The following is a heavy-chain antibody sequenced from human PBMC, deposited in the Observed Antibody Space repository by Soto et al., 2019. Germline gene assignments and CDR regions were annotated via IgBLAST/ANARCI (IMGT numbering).Heavy chain of an antibody. D-gene: IGHD2-15*01. V-gene: IGHV1-18*01. J-gene: IGHJ4*02. CDR2: ISAYNGNT. CDR1: GYTFTSYG. Sequence: ASLKVSCKASGYTFTSYGISWVRQAPGQGLERMGWISAYNGNTNYAQKLQGRVTMTTDTSTSTAYMELRSLRSDDTAVYYCVVAAQPYYSDYWGQGTLVTVSS. CDR3: VVAAQPYYSDY.